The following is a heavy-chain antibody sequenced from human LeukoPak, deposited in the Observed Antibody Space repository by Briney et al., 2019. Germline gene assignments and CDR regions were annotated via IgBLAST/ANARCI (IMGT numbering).Heavy chain of an antibody. V-gene: IGHV3-49*04. D-gene: IGHD2-21*01. CDR2: IRSKAYGGTT. CDR3: TRDLRVIAMPHYFDY. Sequence: GGSLRLSCTASGFTFGDYAMSWVRQAPGKGLEWVGFIRSKAYGGTTEYAASVKGRFTISRDDSKSIAYLQMNSLKTEDTAVYYSTRDLRVIAMPHYFDYWGQGTLVTVSS. J-gene: IGHJ4*02. CDR1: GFTFGDYA.